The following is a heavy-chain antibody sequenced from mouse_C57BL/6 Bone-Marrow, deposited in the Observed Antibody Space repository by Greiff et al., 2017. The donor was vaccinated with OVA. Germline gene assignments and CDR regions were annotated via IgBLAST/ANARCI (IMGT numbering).Heavy chain of an antibody. CDR3: APYYGSSYWYFDV. V-gene: IGHV1-64*01. D-gene: IGHD1-1*01. CDR2: IHPNSGST. J-gene: IGHJ1*03. Sequence: QVQLKQPGAELVKPGASVKLSCKASGYTFTSYWMHWVKQRPGQGLEWIGMIHPNSGSTNYNEKFKSKATLTVDKSSSTAYMPLSSLTSEDSSVYYCAPYYGSSYWYFDVWGTGTTVTVSS. CDR1: GYTFTSYW.